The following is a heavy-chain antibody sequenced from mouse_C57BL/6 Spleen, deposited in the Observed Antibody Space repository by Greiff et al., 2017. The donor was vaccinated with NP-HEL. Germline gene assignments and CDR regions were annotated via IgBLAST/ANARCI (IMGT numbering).Heavy chain of an antibody. V-gene: IGHV5-16*01. J-gene: IGHJ4*01. Sequence: EVQLVESEGGLVQPGSSMKLSCTASGFTFSDYYMAWVRQVPEKGLEWVANIDYDGSSTYYLDSLKSRFIISRDNAKNILYLQMSSLKSEDTATYYCARLYDYDAMDYWGQGTSVTVSS. CDR2: IDYDGSST. D-gene: IGHD2-10*02. CDR1: GFTFSDYY. CDR3: ARLYDYDAMDY.